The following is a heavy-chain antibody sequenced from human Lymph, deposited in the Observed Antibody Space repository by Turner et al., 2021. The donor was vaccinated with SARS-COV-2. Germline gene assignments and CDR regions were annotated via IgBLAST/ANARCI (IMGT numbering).Heavy chain of an antibody. CDR3: ARRPGGNFDY. CDR2: IYYSGST. V-gene: IGHV4-39*01. J-gene: IGHJ4*02. Sequence: QLQLEESVPGLVRPSETLSLTCSVSGGSISRQTNYWDWIRQAPGKGLQWIGSIYYSGSTYYNPSLKSRITMSVDTSKNQFSLNLGAVTAADTAVYYCARRPGGNFDYWGQGALVIVSS. D-gene: IGHD1-26*01. CDR1: GGSISRQTNY.